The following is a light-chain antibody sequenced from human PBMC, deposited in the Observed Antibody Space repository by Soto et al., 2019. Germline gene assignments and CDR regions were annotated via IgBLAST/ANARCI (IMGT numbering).Light chain of an antibody. V-gene: IGLV2-14*01. Sequence: QSVLTQPASVSGSPGQSFTVSFTGTTSDVGGYNFVSWSQHHPDHPGEAPKIIIYEVSNRPSGISNRFSGSKSGNTASLTISGLQTEDEAEYFCSTYTDKTYIFGSGTKVTVL. CDR2: EVS. CDR3: STYTDKTYI. CDR1: TSDVGGYNF. J-gene: IGLJ1*01.